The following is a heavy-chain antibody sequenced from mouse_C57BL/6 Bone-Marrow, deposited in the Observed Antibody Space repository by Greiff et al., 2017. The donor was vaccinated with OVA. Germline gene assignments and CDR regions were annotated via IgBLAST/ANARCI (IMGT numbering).Heavy chain of an antibody. J-gene: IGHJ1*03. D-gene: IGHD1-1*02. V-gene: IGHV1-18*01. CDR3: ATYYDPDHWYFDV. CDR2: INPNNGGT. Sequence: EVQVVESGPELVKPGASVKIPCKASGYTFTDYNMDWVKQSHGKSLEWIGDINPNNGGTIYNQKFKGKATLTVDKSSSTAYMELRSLTSEDTAVYYCATYYDPDHWYFDVWGTGTTVTVSS. CDR1: GYTFTDYN.